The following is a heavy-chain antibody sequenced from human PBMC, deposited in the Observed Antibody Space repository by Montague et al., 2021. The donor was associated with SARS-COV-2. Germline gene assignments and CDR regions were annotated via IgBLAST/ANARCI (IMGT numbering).Heavy chain of an antibody. CDR1: GYRLAELP. CDR3: ATTADWGSTGRFDF. D-gene: IGHD7-27*01. CDR2: VDPEDGKP. J-gene: IGHJ4*02. Sequence: SVKVSCKVSGYRLAELPMHWVRQAPGKGLEWMGGVDPEDGKPIYAQNFQGRLTIADDTSADTAYMELSSMRSDDTAVYYCATTADWGSTGRFDFWGQGTLVTVSA. V-gene: IGHV1-24*01.